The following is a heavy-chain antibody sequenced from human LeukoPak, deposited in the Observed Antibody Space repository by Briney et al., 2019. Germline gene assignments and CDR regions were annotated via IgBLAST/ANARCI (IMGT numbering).Heavy chain of an antibody. V-gene: IGHV1-69*13. CDR1: GGTFSSYA. Sequence: SVKVSCRASGGTFSSYAISWVRQAPGQGLEWMGGIIPIFGTANYAQKFQGRVTITADESTSTAYMELSSLRSEDTAVYYCARSPPDLAARIDYWGQGTLVTVSS. CDR3: ARSPPDLAARIDY. CDR2: IIPIFGTA. J-gene: IGHJ4*02. D-gene: IGHD6-6*01.